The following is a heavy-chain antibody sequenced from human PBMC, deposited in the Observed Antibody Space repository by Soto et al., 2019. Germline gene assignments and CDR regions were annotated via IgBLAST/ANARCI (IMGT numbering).Heavy chain of an antibody. CDR2: ISYDGSNK. D-gene: IGHD3-3*01. CDR3: ARGDVLRFVEWFREKYNWFDP. Sequence: QEQLVESGGGVVQPGRSLRLSCAASGFNFSSYAMHWVRQAPGKGLEWVAVISYDGSNKYYADSVKGRFTIPRDNSKNTLYLQMNSMIAEDTAVYYCARGDVLRFVEWFREKYNWFDPWGQGTLVTVSS. J-gene: IGHJ5*02. V-gene: IGHV3-30-3*01. CDR1: GFNFSSYA.